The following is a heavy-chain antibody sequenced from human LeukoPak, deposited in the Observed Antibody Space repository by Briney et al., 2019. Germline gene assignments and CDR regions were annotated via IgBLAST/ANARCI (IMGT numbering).Heavy chain of an antibody. V-gene: IGHV3-33*03. Sequence: GGSLKLSCAASGFTFSSYGMHWVRQAQGKGLEWVAVIWYEGSNKYYADSVKGRFTISRDNSKNTLYLQMNSLRAEDTAVYYCAKDGRYCSSTSCYNRVGHWFDPWGQGTLVTVSS. CDR2: IWYEGSNK. CDR1: GFTFSSYG. CDR3: AKDGRYCSSTSCYNRVGHWFDP. J-gene: IGHJ5*02. D-gene: IGHD2-2*02.